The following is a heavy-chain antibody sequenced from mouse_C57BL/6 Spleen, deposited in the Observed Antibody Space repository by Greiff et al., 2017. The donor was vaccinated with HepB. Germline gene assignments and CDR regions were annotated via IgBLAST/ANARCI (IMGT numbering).Heavy chain of an antibody. Sequence: QVQLKESGAELARPGASVKLSCKASGYTFTSYGLSWVKQRTGQGLEWIGELYPRSGNPYYNEKFKGKATLTADKSSSTAYMELRSLTSEDSAVYFCARGDDYDGAWFAYWGQGTLVTVSA. D-gene: IGHD2-4*01. J-gene: IGHJ3*01. CDR2: LYPRSGNP. CDR3: ARGDDYDGAWFAY. CDR1: GYTFTSYG. V-gene: IGHV1-81*01.